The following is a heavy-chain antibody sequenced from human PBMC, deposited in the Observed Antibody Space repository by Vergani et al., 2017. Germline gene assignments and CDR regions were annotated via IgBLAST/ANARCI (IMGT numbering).Heavy chain of an antibody. CDR2: INHSGST. V-gene: IGHV4-34*01. CDR3: ARRQTFAQYCSGGSCYSRWFDP. CDR1: GGSFSGYY. J-gene: IGHJ5*02. Sequence: QVQLQQWGAGLLKPSETLSLTCAVYGGSFSGYYWSWIRQPPGRGLEWIGEINHSGSTNYNPSLKSRVTISVDTSKNQSSLKLSSVTASDTAVYYCARRQTFAQYCSGGSCYSRWFDPWGQGTLVTVSS. D-gene: IGHD2-15*01.